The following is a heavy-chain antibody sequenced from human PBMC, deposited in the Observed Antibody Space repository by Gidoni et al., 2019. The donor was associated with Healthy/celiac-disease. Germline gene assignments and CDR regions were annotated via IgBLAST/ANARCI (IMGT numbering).Heavy chain of an antibody. V-gene: IGHV3-53*04. CDR1: GFTVSSNY. CDR2: IYRGCST. D-gene: IGHD6-13*01. CDR3: ARELVPDY. Sequence: EGQLVESGGGWVQQGGSLRRSGAASGFTVSSNYMSWVRQAPGKGLAWVSVIYRGCSTYYADSVKGRFTISRHNSKNPLYLQMNSLRAEDTAVYYCARELVPDYWGQGTLVTVSS. J-gene: IGHJ4*02.